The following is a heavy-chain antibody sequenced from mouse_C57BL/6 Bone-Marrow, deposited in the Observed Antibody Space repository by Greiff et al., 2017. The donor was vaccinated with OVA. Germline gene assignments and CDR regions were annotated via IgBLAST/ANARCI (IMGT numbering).Heavy chain of an antibody. CDR2: ISDGGSYT. CDR1: GFTFSSYA. Sequence: VQLKESGGGLVKPGGSLKLSCAASGFTFSSYAMSWVRQTPEKRLEWVATISDGGSYTYYPDNVKGRFTISRDNAKNNLYLQMSHLKSEDTAMYYCAREGPMDYWGQGTSVTVSS. CDR3: AREGPMDY. V-gene: IGHV5-4*01. J-gene: IGHJ4*01.